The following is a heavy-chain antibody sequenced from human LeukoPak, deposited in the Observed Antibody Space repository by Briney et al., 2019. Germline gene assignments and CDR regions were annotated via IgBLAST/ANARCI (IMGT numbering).Heavy chain of an antibody. J-gene: IGHJ6*03. V-gene: IGHV3-30-3*01. Sequence: PGGSLRLSCAASGFTFSSYVMHWVRQAPGKGLEWVAVISYDGSNKYYPDSVKGRFTISRDNSKNTLYLQMNSLRAEDTAVYYCARRVLDSSSWFYYYYMDVWGKGTTVTVSS. CDR3: ARRVLDSSSWFYYYYMDV. D-gene: IGHD6-13*01. CDR2: ISYDGSNK. CDR1: GFTFSSYV.